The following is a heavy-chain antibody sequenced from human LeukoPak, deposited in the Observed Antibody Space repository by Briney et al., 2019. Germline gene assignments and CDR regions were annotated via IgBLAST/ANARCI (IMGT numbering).Heavy chain of an antibody. CDR1: GFTFSSYS. CDR3: ARRYDSSGYYSDAFDI. J-gene: IGHJ3*02. CDR2: ISSSSSYI. Sequence: GGSLRLSCAASGFTFSSYSMNWVRQAPGKGLEWVSSISSSSSYIYYADSVKGRFTISRDNAKNSLYLQMNSLRAEDTAVYYCARRYDSSGYYSDAFDIWGQGTMVTVSS. V-gene: IGHV3-21*01. D-gene: IGHD3-22*01.